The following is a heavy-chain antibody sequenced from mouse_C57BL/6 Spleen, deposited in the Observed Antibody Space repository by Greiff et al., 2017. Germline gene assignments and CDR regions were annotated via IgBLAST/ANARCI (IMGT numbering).Heavy chain of an antibody. CDR2: IYPYNGVS. CDR1: GYSFTGYY. D-gene: IGHD1-1*01. Sequence: EVKLVESGPELVKPGASVKISCKASGYSFTGYYMHWVKQSHGNILDWIGYIYPYNGVSSYNQKFKGKATLTVDKSSSTAYMELRSLTSEDSAVYYCARCGGYYGSRYFDVWGTGTTVTVSS. J-gene: IGHJ1*03. CDR3: ARCGGYYGSRYFDV. V-gene: IGHV1-31*01.